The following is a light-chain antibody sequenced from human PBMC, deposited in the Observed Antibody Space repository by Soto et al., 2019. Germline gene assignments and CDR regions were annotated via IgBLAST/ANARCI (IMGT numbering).Light chain of an antibody. CDR2: DAS. CDR1: QSVGCY. J-gene: IGKJ4*01. V-gene: IGKV3-11*02. CDR3: QQRINWPPLT. Sequence: EIAVTQSPATLSFSPGERATLSCRTSQSVGCYLARYQKKPVQAPRLLIYDASNRATGIPATFSGGGFGRDFTLTISSLEPEDFAVYYCQQRINWPPLTFGGGTKVEI.